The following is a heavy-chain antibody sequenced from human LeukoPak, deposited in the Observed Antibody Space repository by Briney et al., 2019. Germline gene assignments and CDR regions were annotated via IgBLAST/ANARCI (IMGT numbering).Heavy chain of an antibody. D-gene: IGHD2-2*01. J-gene: IGHJ6*03. V-gene: IGHV5-51*01. CDR3: ARLNYHPWYALEV. CDR2: IYPGDSDT. CDR1: GYSFTRYW. Sequence: GEALKISCKGFGYSFTRYWIAWVRQMPGTGLERMGIIYPGDSDTRYSPSFQGQVIISAAKSLSTAYLQWSSLKASDTAMYYCARLNYHPWYALEVWGKGTTVTVS.